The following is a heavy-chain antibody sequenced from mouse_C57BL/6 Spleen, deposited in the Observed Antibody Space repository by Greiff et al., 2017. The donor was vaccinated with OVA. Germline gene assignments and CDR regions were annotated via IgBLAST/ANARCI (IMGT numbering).Heavy chain of an antibody. CDR2: INPNYGTT. Sequence: VHVKQSGPELVKPGASVKISCKASGYSFTDYNMNWVKQSNGKSLEWIGVINPNYGTTSYNQKFKGKATLTVDQSSSTAYMQLNSLTSEDSAVYYCARRGYYYGSSYGWYFDVWGTGTTVTVSS. CDR3: ARRGYYYGSSYGWYFDV. D-gene: IGHD1-1*01. V-gene: IGHV1-39*01. J-gene: IGHJ1*03. CDR1: GYSFTDYN.